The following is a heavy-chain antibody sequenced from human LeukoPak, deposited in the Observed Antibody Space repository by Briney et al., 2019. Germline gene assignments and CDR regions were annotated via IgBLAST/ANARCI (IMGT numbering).Heavy chain of an antibody. CDR1: GGSISSYY. Sequence: SETLSLTCTVSGGSISSYYWSWIRQPPGKGLEWIACISDIGSINYNPSLKSRVTVSLDTSKNQFSLKLSSVTAADTAVYYCAGHHPRNTVDFWGQGTLVTVSS. J-gene: IGHJ4*02. V-gene: IGHV4-59*08. CDR3: AGHHPRNTVDF. D-gene: IGHD2-8*02. CDR2: ISDIGSI.